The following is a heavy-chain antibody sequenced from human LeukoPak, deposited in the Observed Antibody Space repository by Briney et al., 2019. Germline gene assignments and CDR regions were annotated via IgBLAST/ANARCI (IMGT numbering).Heavy chain of an antibody. CDR1: GFTFSSYA. Sequence: PGGSLRLSCAASGFTFSSYAMSWVRQAPGKGLEWVSAISGSGGSTYYADSVKGRFTISRDNSKNTLYLQMNSLRAEDTAVYYCAKDPGGILAVHYYFDYWGQGTLVTVSS. V-gene: IGHV3-23*01. J-gene: IGHJ4*02. CDR3: AKDPGGILAVHYYFDY. D-gene: IGHD6-19*01. CDR2: ISGSGGST.